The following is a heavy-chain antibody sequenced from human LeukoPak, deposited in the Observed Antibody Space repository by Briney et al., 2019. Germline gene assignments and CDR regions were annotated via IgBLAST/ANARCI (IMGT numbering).Heavy chain of an antibody. Sequence: SETLSLTCAVYGGSFSGYYWSWIRQPPGKGLEWIGEINHSGSTNYNPSLKSRVTISVDTSKNQFSLKLSSVTAADTAVYYCARVWDADAFDIWGQGTMVTVSS. CDR1: GGSFSGYY. V-gene: IGHV4-34*01. CDR3: ARVWDADAFDI. J-gene: IGHJ3*02. D-gene: IGHD1-26*01. CDR2: INHSGST.